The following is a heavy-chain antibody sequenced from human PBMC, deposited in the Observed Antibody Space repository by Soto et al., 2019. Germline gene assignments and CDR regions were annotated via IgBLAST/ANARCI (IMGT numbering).Heavy chain of an antibody. CDR1: GGSVSSGSYY. J-gene: IGHJ4*02. CDR3: ARGSYSSGWYYFDY. Sequence: PSETLSLTCTVSGGSVSSGSYYWSWIRQPPGKGLEWIGYIYYSGSTNYNPSLKSRVTISVDTSKNQFSLKLSSVTAADTAVYYCARGSYSSGWYYFDYWGQGTLVTVSS. CDR2: IYYSGST. V-gene: IGHV4-61*01. D-gene: IGHD6-19*01.